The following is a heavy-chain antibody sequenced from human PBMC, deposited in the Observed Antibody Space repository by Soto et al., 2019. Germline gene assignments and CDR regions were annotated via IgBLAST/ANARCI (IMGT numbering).Heavy chain of an antibody. J-gene: IGHJ4*02. Sequence: VASVKVSCKASGYTFTSYAMHWVRQAPGQRLEWMGWINAGNGNTKYSQKFQGRVTITRDTSASTAYMELSSLRSEDTAVYYCARGYSSGWPHYYFDYWGQGTLVTVSS. V-gene: IGHV1-3*01. CDR3: ARGYSSGWPHYYFDY. D-gene: IGHD6-19*01. CDR1: GYTFTSYA. CDR2: INAGNGNT.